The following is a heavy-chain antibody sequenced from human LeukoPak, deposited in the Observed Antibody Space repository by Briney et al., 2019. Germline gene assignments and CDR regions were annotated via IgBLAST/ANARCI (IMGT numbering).Heavy chain of an antibody. CDR2: ISWNSGSI. Sequence: GGSLRLSCAASGFTFDDYAMHWVRQAPGKALEWVSGISWNSGSIGYADSMKGRFTISRDNAKNSLYLQMNSLRAEDMALYYCAKGAGIAVAGFLDYWGQGTLVTVSS. J-gene: IGHJ4*02. D-gene: IGHD6-19*01. V-gene: IGHV3-9*03. CDR3: AKGAGIAVAGFLDY. CDR1: GFTFDDYA.